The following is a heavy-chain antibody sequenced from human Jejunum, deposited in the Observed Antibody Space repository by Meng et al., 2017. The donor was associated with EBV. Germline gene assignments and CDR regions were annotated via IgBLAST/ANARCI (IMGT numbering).Heavy chain of an antibody. D-gene: IGHD1-26*01. Sequence: HVPFVHLGAGVKASGASLKLSCKSSGYIFPDFALHWLRQAPGQSPEWMTWINPGTGGRQFSHKFQGRVTITSDTSASTVYMELSGLRSEDTAMYYCARELGGRFNYWGQGTLVTVSS. V-gene: IGHV1-3*01. CDR2: INPGTGGR. CDR1: GYIFPDFA. CDR3: ARELGGRFNY. J-gene: IGHJ4*01.